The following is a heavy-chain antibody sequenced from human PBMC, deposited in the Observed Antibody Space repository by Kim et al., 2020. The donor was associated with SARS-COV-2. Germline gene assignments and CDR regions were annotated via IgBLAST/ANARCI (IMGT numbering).Heavy chain of an antibody. V-gene: IGHV3-11*01. Sequence: DSVKGRFTISRDNAKNSLYLQMNSLGAEDTAVYYCARVMFGASDAFDIWGQGTMVTVSS. CDR3: ARVMFGASDAFDI. J-gene: IGHJ3*02. D-gene: IGHD3-10*02.